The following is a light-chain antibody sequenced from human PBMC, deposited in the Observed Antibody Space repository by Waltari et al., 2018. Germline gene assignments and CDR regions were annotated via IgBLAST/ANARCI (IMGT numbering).Light chain of an antibody. CDR3: QQHNSHPWT. Sequence: DVQMTQSPSSLSESVGDRVTITCRTSQTISSYLAWYQQKPGKVPKLLIYDASSLESGVPSRFSGSGSGTEFTLTISSLQPEDFATYYCQQHNSHPWTFGQGTKVEIK. V-gene: IGKV1-17*03. J-gene: IGKJ1*01. CDR2: DAS. CDR1: QTISSY.